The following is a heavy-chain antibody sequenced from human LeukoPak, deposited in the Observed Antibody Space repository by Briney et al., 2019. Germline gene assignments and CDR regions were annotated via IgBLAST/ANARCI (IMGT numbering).Heavy chain of an antibody. D-gene: IGHD3-10*01. J-gene: IGHJ4*02. V-gene: IGHV3-23*01. CDR1: GFTFDNYA. CDR3: AKKPDCYGSGSYSGFDY. Sequence: GGSLRHSCAASGFTFDNYAMSWVRQAPGKGLEWVSGISGSGGNTNYADSVKGRFTISRDNSMQTLFLQMNSLRAEDTAVCYCAKKPDCYGSGSYSGFDYWGQGTLVTVSS. CDR2: ISGSGGNT.